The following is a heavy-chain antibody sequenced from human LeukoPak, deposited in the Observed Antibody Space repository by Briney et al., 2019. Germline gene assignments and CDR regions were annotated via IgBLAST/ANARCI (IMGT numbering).Heavy chain of an antibody. CDR1: GVIISSYA. Sequence: GGSLRLSCAASGVIISSYAMSWGRQAPGKGLEWVSAISGRGDNTYYADFVEGRFTISRDNSKSTVYLQMNSLRTEDTAVYYCAKDRVSPGFNWFDPWGQGTLVTVSS. V-gene: IGHV3-23*01. CDR2: ISGRGDNT. D-gene: IGHD2/OR15-2a*01. CDR3: AKDRVSPGFNWFDP. J-gene: IGHJ5*02.